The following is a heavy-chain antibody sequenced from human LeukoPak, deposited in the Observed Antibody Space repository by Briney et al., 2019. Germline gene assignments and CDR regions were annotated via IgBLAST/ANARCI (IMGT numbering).Heavy chain of an antibody. CDR1: RFNVNNYW. D-gene: IGHD4-23*01. CDR2: INEDGRVT. Sequence: GGSLRLSCTASRFNVNNYWMHWVRQAPGKGLVWVSRINEDGRVTSYAGSVRGRFTISRDSVENTLHLQMNSLRAEDTAVYYCVKDFGGNSDYWGQGTLVTVSS. V-gene: IGHV3-74*01. CDR3: VKDFGGNSDY. J-gene: IGHJ4*02.